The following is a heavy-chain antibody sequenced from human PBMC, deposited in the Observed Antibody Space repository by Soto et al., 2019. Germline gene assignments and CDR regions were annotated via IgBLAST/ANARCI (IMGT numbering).Heavy chain of an antibody. CDR3: ARGYAQLWSFDY. J-gene: IGHJ4*02. CDR2: IYSDGST. CDR1: GFTVSSNY. D-gene: IGHD5-18*01. Sequence: EVQLVESGGGLVQPGGSLRLSCEVSGFTVSSNYMSWVRQAPGKGLEWVSFIYSDGSTSYADSAKGRFSISRDNSKNTSYLQINNLGAEDTAVYYCARGYAQLWSFDYWCQGTLVTVSS. V-gene: IGHV3-66*01.